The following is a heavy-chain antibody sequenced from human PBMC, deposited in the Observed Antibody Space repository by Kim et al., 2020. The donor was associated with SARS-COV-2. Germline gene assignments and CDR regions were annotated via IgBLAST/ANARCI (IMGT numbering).Heavy chain of an antibody. D-gene: IGHD3-10*01. Sequence: SETLSLTCTVSGGSISSGGYYWSWIRQHPGKGLEWIGYIYYSGSTYYNPSLKSRVTISVDTSKNQFSLKLSSVTAADTAVYYCAREFFYYGSGPIEVKEEGWYFDLWGRGTLVTVSS. CDR1: GGSISSGGYY. J-gene: IGHJ2*01. CDR2: IYYSGST. V-gene: IGHV4-31*03. CDR3: AREFFYYGSGPIEVKEEGWYFDL.